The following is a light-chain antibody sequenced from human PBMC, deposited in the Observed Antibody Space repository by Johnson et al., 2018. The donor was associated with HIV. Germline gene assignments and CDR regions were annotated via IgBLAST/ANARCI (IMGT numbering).Light chain of an antibody. Sequence: QSVLTQAPSVSAAPGQNVTISCSGSSSNIGNNYVSWYQQLPVTAPKLLIYDSYKRPSGIPDRFSGSKSGPFATLGLTGLQPGDEDDYYCGAWDSSLSTGGVVGTGTKVTVL. V-gene: IGLV1-51*01. CDR1: SSNIGNNY. J-gene: IGLJ1*01. CDR2: DSY. CDR3: GAWDSSLSTGGV.